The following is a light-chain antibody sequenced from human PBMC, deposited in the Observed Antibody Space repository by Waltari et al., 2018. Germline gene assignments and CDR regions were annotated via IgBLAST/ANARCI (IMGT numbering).Light chain of an antibody. J-gene: IGLJ2*01. Sequence: QSVLTQPPSASGTPGQRVTIPCSGSYPTVCRNNVYLYQQPPATAPKLLIFNNNPRPSGVPDRFSGSKSGTSASLAISGLRSEDEADYYCAAWDDNLRGVFGGGTRLAVL. CDR1: YPTVCRNN. V-gene: IGLV1-47*01. CDR3: AAWDDNLRGV. CDR2: NNN.